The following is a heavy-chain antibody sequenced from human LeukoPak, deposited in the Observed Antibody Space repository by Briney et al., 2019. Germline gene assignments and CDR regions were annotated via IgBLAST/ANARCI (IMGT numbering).Heavy chain of an antibody. D-gene: IGHD3-16*01. Sequence: GGSLRLSCAASGFSFGSYGMSWVRQAPGKGLEWVSGISDSGSSTNYADSVKGRFTISRDNSKNTLFLQMNSLRAEDTAIYYCAKDGGPNYYYYYMDVWGKGTTVTISS. CDR3: AKDGGPNYYYYYMDV. CDR1: GFSFGSYG. V-gene: IGHV3-23*01. CDR2: ISDSGSST. J-gene: IGHJ6*03.